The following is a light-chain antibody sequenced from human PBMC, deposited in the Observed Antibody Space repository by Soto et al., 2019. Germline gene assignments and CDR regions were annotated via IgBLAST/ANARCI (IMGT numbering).Light chain of an antibody. J-gene: IGKJ1*01. CDR2: GAS. V-gene: IGKV3-20*01. Sequence: EIVLTQSPGTLSLSPGERATLSCRASQGVGRFLAWYQQKPGQAPRLLIYGASSRATGIPDRFSGSGSGTDFTLTISRLEPEDFAVYYCQQYGSSPWTFGQGTKV. CDR3: QQYGSSPWT. CDR1: QGVGRF.